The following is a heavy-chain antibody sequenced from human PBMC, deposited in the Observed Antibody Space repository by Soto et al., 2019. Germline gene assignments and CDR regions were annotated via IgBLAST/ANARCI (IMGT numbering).Heavy chain of an antibody. V-gene: IGHV3-23*01. CDR3: ATNPPLGYAYSWFAH. CDR1: GFTFTSYA. J-gene: IGHJ5*02. D-gene: IGHD3-16*01. CDR2: IRATSDSP. Sequence: GGSLRLSCAASGFTFTSYAMTWVRQAPGKGLEWVSGIRATSDSPYYADSVKGRFTISKDNSNNILYLQMNNLRAEDTAVYYCATNPPLGYAYSWFAHWGQGTLVTVSS.